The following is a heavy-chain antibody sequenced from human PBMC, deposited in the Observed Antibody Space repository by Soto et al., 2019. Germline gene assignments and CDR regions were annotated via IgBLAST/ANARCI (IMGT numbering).Heavy chain of an antibody. D-gene: IGHD6-6*01. V-gene: IGHV3-49*04. Sequence: PGGSLRLSCTGSGFTFGDYAMSWVRRAPGKGLEWVGFIRSKAYGGTTEWAASVRGRFTFSRDDSKRIAYLQMNSLKNEDTGVYWWNRRTRPYGMDVWGQGTTVTLAS. CDR3: NRRTRPYGMDV. CDR1: GFTFGDYA. CDR2: IRSKAYGGTT. J-gene: IGHJ6*02.